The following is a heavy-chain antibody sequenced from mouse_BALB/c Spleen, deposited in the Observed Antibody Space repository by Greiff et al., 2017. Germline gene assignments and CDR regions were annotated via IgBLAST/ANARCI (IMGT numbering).Heavy chain of an antibody. CDR1: GYSITSDYA. V-gene: IGHV3-2*02. D-gene: IGHD2-14*01. CDR2: ISYSGST. Sequence: EVMLVESGPGLVKPSQSLSLTCTVTGYSITSDYAWNWIRQFPGNKLEWMGYISYSGSTSYNPSLKSRISITRDTSKNQFFLQLNSVTTEDTATYYCARRRYDPRGYAMDYWGQGTSVTVSS. J-gene: IGHJ4*01. CDR3: ARRRYDPRGYAMDY.